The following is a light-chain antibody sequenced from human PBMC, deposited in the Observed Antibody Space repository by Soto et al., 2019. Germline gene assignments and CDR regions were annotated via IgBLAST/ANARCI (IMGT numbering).Light chain of an antibody. CDR3: LLSYSGARV. CDR2: SAT. CDR1: AGAVTSSSY. J-gene: IGLJ3*02. Sequence: QTVVTQEPSLAVSPGGTVTLTCASSAGAVTSSSYPGWFQQKPGQAPRPLIHSATDKHSWTPARFSGSLFGGKAALTLSGAQPEDEAEYYCLLSYSGARVFGGGTKLTVL. V-gene: IGLV7-43*01.